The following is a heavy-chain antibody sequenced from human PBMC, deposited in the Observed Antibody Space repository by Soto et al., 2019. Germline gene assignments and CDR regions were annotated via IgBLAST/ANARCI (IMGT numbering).Heavy chain of an antibody. Sequence: EVQLLESGGGLVQPGGSLRLSCAASGFTFSSYAMSWVRQAPGKGLEWVSAISGSGGSTYYADSVKGRFTISRDNSKNTMYLQMNSLRAEDTAVYYCAKAPSYDFWRRGYYYYYMDVWGKGTTVTVSS. CDR2: ISGSGGST. J-gene: IGHJ6*03. V-gene: IGHV3-23*01. CDR3: AKAPSYDFWRRGYYYYYMDV. CDR1: GFTFSSYA. D-gene: IGHD3-3*01.